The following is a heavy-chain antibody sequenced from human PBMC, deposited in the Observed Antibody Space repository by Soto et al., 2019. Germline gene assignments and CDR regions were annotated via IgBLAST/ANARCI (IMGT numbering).Heavy chain of an antibody. D-gene: IGHD2-15*01. CDR1: GGSIGSSSYY. Sequence: SETLSLTCTVSGGSIGSSSYYWGWIRQPPGKGLEWIGSIYYRGNTYYNPSLKSRVTISVDTSKNQFSLKLSSVTAADTAVYYCAREGGGYCSGGSCQVDYWGQGTLVTVS. CDR2: IYYRGNT. CDR3: AREGGGYCSGGSCQVDY. J-gene: IGHJ4*02. V-gene: IGHV4-39*02.